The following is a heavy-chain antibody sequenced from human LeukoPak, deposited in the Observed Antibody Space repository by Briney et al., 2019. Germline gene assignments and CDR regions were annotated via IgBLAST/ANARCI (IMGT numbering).Heavy chain of an antibody. CDR3: AKEPSFRPGYFDY. Sequence: GGSLRLSCAASGFTFSSYGMHWVRQAPGKGLEWVAFIRYDGSNKYYADSVKGRFTISRDNSKNTLYLQMNSLRAEDTAVYYCAKEPSFRPGYFDYWGQGTLVTVSS. V-gene: IGHV3-30*02. CDR1: GFTFSSYG. J-gene: IGHJ4*02. CDR2: IRYDGSNK.